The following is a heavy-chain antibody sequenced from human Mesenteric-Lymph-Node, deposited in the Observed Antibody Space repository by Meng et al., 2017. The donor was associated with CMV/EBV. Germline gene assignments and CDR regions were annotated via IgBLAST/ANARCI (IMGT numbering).Heavy chain of an antibody. CDR1: GISFSSFG. CDR2: TRYDGGQE. D-gene: IGHD3-16*01. V-gene: IGHV3-30*02. J-gene: IGHJ4*02. CDR3: ARDTGDDY. Sequence: GESLKISCVATGISFSSFGMHWVRQAPGRGLEWVASTRYDGGQEYYADSVKGRFTISRDNAKNSLYLQMNSLRAEDTAVYYCARDTGDDYWGQGTLVTVSS.